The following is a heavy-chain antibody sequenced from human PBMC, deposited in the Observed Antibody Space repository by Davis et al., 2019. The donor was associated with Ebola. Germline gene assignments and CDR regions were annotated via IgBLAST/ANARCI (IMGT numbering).Heavy chain of an antibody. D-gene: IGHD3-3*01. Sequence: AASVKVSCKAEGGTFSSHGISWVRQAPGQGLEWMGGIIPVFGTTNYAQKFQGRVTFTADESSSTAYMELSSLRSEDTAVYYCAKSGLSFGVVKYHYGMDVWGKGTTITVSS. V-gene: IGHV1-69*13. J-gene: IGHJ6*04. CDR1: GGTFSSHG. CDR2: IIPVFGTT. CDR3: AKSGLSFGVVKYHYGMDV.